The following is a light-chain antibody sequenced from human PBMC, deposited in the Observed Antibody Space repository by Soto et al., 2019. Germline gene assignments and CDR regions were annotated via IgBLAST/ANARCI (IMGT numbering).Light chain of an antibody. CDR2: GAS. CDR1: QSIRTY. J-gene: IGKJ1*01. Sequence: DIQMTQSPSSLSASVGDRVTITCRASQSIRTYVNWYQQKPGKAPNLLIYGASSLQSGVTSRFSGSGSGTDFTLTISSLQPDDVATYYCQQSFNTPRTFGQGTKVEIK. V-gene: IGKV1-39*01. CDR3: QQSFNTPRT.